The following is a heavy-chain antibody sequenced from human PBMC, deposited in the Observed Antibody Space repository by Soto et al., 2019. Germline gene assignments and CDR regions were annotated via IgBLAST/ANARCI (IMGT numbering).Heavy chain of an antibody. CDR2: INHSGST. CDR1: GGSFSGYY. Sequence: SETLSLTCAVFGGSFSGYYWSWIRQPPGKGLEWIGEINHSGSTNYNPSLKSRVTISVDTSKNQFSLKLSSVTAADTAVYYCARFRTYYYYMDVWGKGTTVTVSS. J-gene: IGHJ6*03. CDR3: ARFRTYYYYMDV. V-gene: IGHV4-34*01.